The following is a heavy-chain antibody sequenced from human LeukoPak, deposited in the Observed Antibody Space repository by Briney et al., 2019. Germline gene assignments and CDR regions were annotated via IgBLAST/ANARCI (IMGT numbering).Heavy chain of an antibody. CDR2: IYYSGST. J-gene: IGHJ3*02. D-gene: IGHD2-15*01. CDR1: GGSISSSNYY. CDR3: ARGRIGYCSGGSCPSQRAFDI. Sequence: PSETLSLTCTVSGGSISSSNYYWGWIRQPPGKGLEWIGSIYYSGSTYYNPSLKSRVTLSVDPSKNRFSLKLSSVTAADTAVYYCARGRIGYCSGGSCPSQRAFDIWGQGTMVTVSS. V-gene: IGHV4-39*02.